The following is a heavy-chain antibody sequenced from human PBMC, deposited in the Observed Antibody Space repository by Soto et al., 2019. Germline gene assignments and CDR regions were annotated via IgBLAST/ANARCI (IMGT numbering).Heavy chain of an antibody. CDR1: CVSIRLTNW. J-gene: IGHJ3*02. CDR2: IYHSGST. CDR3: ARGPSTKVKDAFDI. Sequence: LSLTCAVSCVSIRLTNWWSLVRQPPGKGLEWIGEIYHSGSTNYNPSLKSRITISVDKSKNQFSLRLSSVTAAETAVYYCARGPSTKVKDAFDIWGQGTMVTVSS. V-gene: IGHV4-4*02. D-gene: IGHD4-17*01.